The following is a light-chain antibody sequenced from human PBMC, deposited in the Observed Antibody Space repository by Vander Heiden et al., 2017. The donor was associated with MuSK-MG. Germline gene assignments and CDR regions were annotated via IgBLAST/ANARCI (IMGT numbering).Light chain of an antibody. CDR1: QSINSN. V-gene: IGKV3-15*01. J-gene: IGKJ2*02. Sequence: EIVMTQPPATLSVSPGERATLSCRASQSINSNLAWYQQKPGQAPRLLIYDVSTRATGIPTRFGGSGTGTEFTLTISSLQSEDFALYYCQQYNYWPPGTFGQGTKLEIK. CDR3: QQYNYWPPGT. CDR2: DVS.